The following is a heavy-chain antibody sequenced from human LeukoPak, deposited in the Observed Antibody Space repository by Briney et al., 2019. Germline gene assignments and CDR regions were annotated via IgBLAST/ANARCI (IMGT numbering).Heavy chain of an antibody. V-gene: IGHV4-38-2*02. J-gene: IGHJ3*02. Sequence: SGTLSLTCSVSGYSLNSGYYWGWVRQPPGRGLEWLGSMYYSGSTLSNPSLKSRVTISVDTSKNQFSLRLTSVTAADTAVYFCARDSTLNLAFDMWGHGALVTVS. D-gene: IGHD3-3*02. CDR3: ARDSTLNLAFDM. CDR2: MYYSGST. CDR1: GYSLNSGYY.